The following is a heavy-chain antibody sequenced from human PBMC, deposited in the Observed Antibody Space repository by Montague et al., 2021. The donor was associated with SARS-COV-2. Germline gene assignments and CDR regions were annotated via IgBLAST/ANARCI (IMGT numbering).Heavy chain of an antibody. Sequence: SETLSLTCAVYGGSLSGYYWSWIRQPPGEGLEWIAEISHSGGTSYNPSLKSRVTISVDTSKNQYSPKLSSATAADTAVYYCARVPYRLLFVPRYYGMDVWGRGTTVTVSS. CDR1: GGSLSGYY. CDR3: ARVPYRLLFVPRYYGMDV. J-gene: IGHJ6*02. CDR2: ISHSGGT. V-gene: IGHV4-34*01. D-gene: IGHD2-2*01.